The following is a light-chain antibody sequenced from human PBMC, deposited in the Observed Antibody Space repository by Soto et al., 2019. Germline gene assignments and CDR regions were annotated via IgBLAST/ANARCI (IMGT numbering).Light chain of an antibody. V-gene: IGKV3-20*01. J-gene: IGKJ5*01. Sequence: EIVLTHSPDTLSLSPGERATLSFSASQSVRSERLAWYQHKRGQAPRLVIFDASSRATGIPERFSGSGSGTDFTLTITRLEPEDFAVYFCQQYDVSPITFGLGTRLEIK. CDR2: DAS. CDR1: QSVRSER. CDR3: QQYDVSPIT.